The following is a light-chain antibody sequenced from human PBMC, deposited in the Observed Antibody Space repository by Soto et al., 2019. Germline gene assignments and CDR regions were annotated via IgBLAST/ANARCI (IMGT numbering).Light chain of an antibody. CDR3: SSYTSGSSHYV. CDR1: SSDVGAYYS. J-gene: IGLJ1*01. Sequence: SVLTQPASVSGSPGQSITISCTGTSSDVGAYYSVSWYQHHPGKAPKLIIYGVTNRPSGVSNRFSGSKSGNTASLTISGLQAEDEADYHCSSYTSGSSHYVFGTGTQLTVL. V-gene: IGLV2-14*01. CDR2: GVT.